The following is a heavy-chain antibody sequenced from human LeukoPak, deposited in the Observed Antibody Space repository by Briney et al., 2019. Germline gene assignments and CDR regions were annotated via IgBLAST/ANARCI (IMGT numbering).Heavy chain of an antibody. V-gene: IGHV1-18*01. J-gene: IGHJ4*02. CDR2: ISAYNGNT. Sequence: ASVKVSCKASGYTFTSYGISWVRQAPGQGLEWMGWISAYNGNTNYAQRLQGRVTMTTDTSTSTAYMELRSLRSDDTAVYYCARDQKRGVPFDYWGQGTLVTVSS. CDR3: ARDQKRGVPFDY. CDR1: GYTFTSYG. D-gene: IGHD3-10*01.